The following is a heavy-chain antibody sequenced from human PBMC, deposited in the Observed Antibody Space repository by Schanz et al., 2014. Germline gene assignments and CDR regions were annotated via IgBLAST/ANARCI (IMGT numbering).Heavy chain of an antibody. Sequence: QVQLVESGGGVVQFGRSLRLSCVASGFTFSSYGMHWVRQAPGKGLEWVAVIWYDENNKYYADSVKGRFTMSRDNSKNTLYLQMNSLRAEDTAVYYCAKARRKSNCSGGRCFHYSYYGMDVWGQGTTVTDSS. J-gene: IGHJ6*02. D-gene: IGHD2-15*01. CDR1: GFTFSSYG. CDR2: IWYDENNK. CDR3: AKARRKSNCSGGRCFHYSYYGMDV. V-gene: IGHV3-33*06.